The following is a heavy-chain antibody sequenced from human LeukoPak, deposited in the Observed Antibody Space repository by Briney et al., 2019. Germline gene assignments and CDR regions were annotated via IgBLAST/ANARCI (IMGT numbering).Heavy chain of an antibody. V-gene: IGHV4-59*08. J-gene: IGHJ3*02. Sequence: SETLSLTCTVSGGSISSYYWSWIRQPPGKGLEWIGYIYYSGSTNYNPSLKSRVTISVDTSKNQFSLKLSSVTAADTAVYYCASTSDYSSSWKPLPGAFDIWGRGTMVTVSS. D-gene: IGHD6-13*01. CDR3: ASTSDYSSSWKPLPGAFDI. CDR2: IYYSGST. CDR1: GGSISSYY.